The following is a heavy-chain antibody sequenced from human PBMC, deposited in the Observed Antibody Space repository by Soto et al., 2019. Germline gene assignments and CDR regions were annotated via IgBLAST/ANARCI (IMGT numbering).Heavy chain of an antibody. J-gene: IGHJ4*02. V-gene: IGHV1-69*12. CDR2: IIPIFGTA. CDR3: ARDHSIVGATAFFDY. D-gene: IGHD1-26*01. Sequence: QVQLVQSGAEVKKPGSSVKVSYKASGGTFSSYAISWVRQAPGQGLEWMGGIIPIFGTANYAQKFQGRVTITADESTSTAYMELSSLRSEDTAVYYCARDHSIVGATAFFDYWGQGTLVTVSS. CDR1: GGTFSSYA.